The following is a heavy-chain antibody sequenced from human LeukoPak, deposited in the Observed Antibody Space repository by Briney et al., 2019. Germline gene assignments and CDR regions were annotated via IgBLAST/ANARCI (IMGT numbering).Heavy chain of an antibody. CDR2: IYYSGST. J-gene: IGHJ5*02. CDR3: AREGPDNWFDP. Sequence: SETLSLTCTVSGGSISSYYWSWIRQPPGKGLEWIGYIYYSGSTNYNPSLKSRVTISVDPSKNQFSLKLSSVTAADTAVYYCAREGPDNWFDPWGQGTLVTVSS. CDR1: GGSISSYY. V-gene: IGHV4-59*01.